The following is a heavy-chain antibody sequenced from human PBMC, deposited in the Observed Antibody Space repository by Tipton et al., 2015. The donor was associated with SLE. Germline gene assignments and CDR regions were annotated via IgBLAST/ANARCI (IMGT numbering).Heavy chain of an antibody. CDR1: GFTFSSYA. D-gene: IGHD3-10*01. V-gene: IGHV3-23*01. Sequence: SLRLSCAASGFTFSSYAMSWVRQAPGKGLEWVSAISGSGGSTYYADSVKGRFTISRDNAKNSLYPQMNSLRAEDTAVYYCARESYGSGSNEFDYWGQGTLVTVSS. CDR3: ARESYGSGSNEFDY. J-gene: IGHJ4*02. CDR2: ISGSGGST.